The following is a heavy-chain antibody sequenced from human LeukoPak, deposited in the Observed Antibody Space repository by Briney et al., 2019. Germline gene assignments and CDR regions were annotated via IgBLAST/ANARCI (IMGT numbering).Heavy chain of an antibody. CDR1: GFTFNTYA. CDR3: ARGGRVGAARWYFDL. Sequence: GGSLRLSCAVSGFTFNTYAMHWVRQAPGKGLEWVSSISSSSSYIYYADSVKGRFTISRDNAKNSLYLQMNSLRAEDTAVYYCARGGRVGAARWYFDLWGRGTLVTVSS. V-gene: IGHV3-21*01. D-gene: IGHD2-15*01. J-gene: IGHJ2*01. CDR2: ISSSSSYI.